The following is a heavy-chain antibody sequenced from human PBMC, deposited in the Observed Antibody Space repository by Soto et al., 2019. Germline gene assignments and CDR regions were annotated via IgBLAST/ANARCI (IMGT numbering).Heavy chain of an antibody. CDR1: GFTFSSYA. Sequence: PGGSLRLSXAASGFTFSSYAMSWVRQAPGKGLEWVSAISGSGGSTYYADSVKGRFTISRDNSKNTLYLQMNSLRAEDTAVYYCAKDTDRLFVLRFLEWSDVWGQGTTVTVSS. CDR3: AKDTDRLFVLRFLEWSDV. J-gene: IGHJ6*02. CDR2: ISGSGGST. V-gene: IGHV3-23*01. D-gene: IGHD3-3*01.